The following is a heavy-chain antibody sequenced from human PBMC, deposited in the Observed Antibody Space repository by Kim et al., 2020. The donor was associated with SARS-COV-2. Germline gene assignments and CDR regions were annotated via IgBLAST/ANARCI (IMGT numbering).Heavy chain of an antibody. Sequence: VKGRFTISRDNARNSLYLQMNSLRDEDTAVYYCARGTYDYRLVYYYMDVWGKGTTVTVSS. V-gene: IGHV3-48*02. D-gene: IGHD4-17*01. J-gene: IGHJ6*03. CDR3: ARGTYDYRLVYYYMDV.